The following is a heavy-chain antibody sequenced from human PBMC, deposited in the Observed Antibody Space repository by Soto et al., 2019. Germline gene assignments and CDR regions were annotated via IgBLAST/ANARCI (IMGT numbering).Heavy chain of an antibody. V-gene: IGHV3-23*01. J-gene: IGHJ4*02. D-gene: IGHD3-16*01. CDR3: ATERRGGGADY. CDR1: GFTFNNYV. Sequence: EVQILESGGGLVQPGGSLRLSCAASGFTFNNYVMTWFRQAPGRGLEWVSSINGGGGGTYYADSVKGRFTISRDNSMDKLYLQMHSRRVEDTAIYYCATERRGGGADYWGQGTLVTVSS. CDR2: INGGGGGT.